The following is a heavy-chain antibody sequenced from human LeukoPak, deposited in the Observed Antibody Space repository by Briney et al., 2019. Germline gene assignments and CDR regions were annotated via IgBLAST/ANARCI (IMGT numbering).Heavy chain of an antibody. CDR3: AKAGLVRGGALDS. CDR1: GFTFSSYW. J-gene: IGHJ4*02. Sequence: GGSLRLSCAASGFTFSSYWMHWVRQGPGKGLVWVSRIKSDGSSTSYADSVKGRFTISRDNANNTLYLQMNSLRVEDTAVYYCAKAGLVRGGALDSWGQGTLVTVSS. D-gene: IGHD4/OR15-4a*01. V-gene: IGHV3-74*01. CDR2: IKSDGSST.